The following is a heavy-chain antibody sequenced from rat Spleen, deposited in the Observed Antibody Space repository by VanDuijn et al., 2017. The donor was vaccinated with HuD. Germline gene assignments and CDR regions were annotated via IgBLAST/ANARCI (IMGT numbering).Heavy chain of an antibody. D-gene: IGHD1-7*01. Sequence: EVQLVETGGGLVQPGKSLKLSCVASGFTFSSYWMYWVRQAPGKGLEWVSSISNDGVNTYYPDSAKGRFTISRDNAESIVYLQMNSLKSEDTATYYCAVAGYGYWGQGVMVTVSS. V-gene: IGHV5-58*01. CDR1: GFTFSSYW. CDR2: ISNDGVNT. J-gene: IGHJ2*01. CDR3: AVAGYGY.